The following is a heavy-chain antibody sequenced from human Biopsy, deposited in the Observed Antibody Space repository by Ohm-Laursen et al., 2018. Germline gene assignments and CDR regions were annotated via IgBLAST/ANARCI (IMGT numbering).Heavy chain of an antibody. V-gene: IGHV1-69*04. Sequence: SVKVSCKASGGTFDSFVISWVRQAPGHGLEWMGRIISILGIPNYAQKFQGRVTVTSDTSISTAYTELSGLTSDDTATYYCGRTVRNQLLTDPWGQGTLVTVTS. CDR3: GRTVRNQLLTDP. D-gene: IGHD1-7*01. J-gene: IGHJ5*02. CDR1: GGTFDSFV. CDR2: IISILGIP.